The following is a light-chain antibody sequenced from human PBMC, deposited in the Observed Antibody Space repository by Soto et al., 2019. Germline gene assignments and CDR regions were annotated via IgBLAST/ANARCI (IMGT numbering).Light chain of an antibody. CDR3: MQILRTPLT. J-gene: IGKJ4*01. Sequence: DIVMTQSPLSLPVTPGEPASISCRSSQSLLHSNGYNQLDWYLQKPGQSPQLLIYLGSNRASGVPERFSGSGSGTDFTLKISRVEAEDVGIYYCMQILRTPLTFGGGTKVEIK. CDR1: QSLLHSNGYNQ. CDR2: LGS. V-gene: IGKV2-28*01.